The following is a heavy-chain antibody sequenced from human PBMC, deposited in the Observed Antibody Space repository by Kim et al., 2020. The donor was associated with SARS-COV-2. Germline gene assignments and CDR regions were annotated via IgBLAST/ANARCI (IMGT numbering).Heavy chain of an antibody. J-gene: IGHJ4*02. V-gene: IGHV3-11*06. CDR3: ARDIGHLWTTGVVALDY. Sequence: VKGRFTISRDNAKNSLYLQMNSLRAEDTAVYYCARDIGHLWTTGVVALDYWGQGTLVTVSS. D-gene: IGHD2-21*01.